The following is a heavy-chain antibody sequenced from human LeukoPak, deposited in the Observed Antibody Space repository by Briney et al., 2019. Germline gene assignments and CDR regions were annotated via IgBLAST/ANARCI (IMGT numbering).Heavy chain of an antibody. CDR2: IYTSGST. CDR3: ARGLNMGTYYGMDV. V-gene: IGHV4-4*07. J-gene: IGHJ6*02. Sequence: PSETLSLTCTVSGGSISSYYWSWIRQPAGKGLEWIGRIYTSGSTNYNPSLKSRVTMSVDTSKNQFSLKLSSVTAADTAVYYCARGLNMGTYYGMDVWGQGITVTVSS. D-gene: IGHD5-18*01. CDR1: GGSISSYY.